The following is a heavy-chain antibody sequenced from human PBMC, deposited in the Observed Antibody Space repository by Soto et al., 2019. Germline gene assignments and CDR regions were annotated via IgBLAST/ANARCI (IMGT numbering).Heavy chain of an antibody. CDR1: GFTFSSYG. CDR3: AKDLQGPFTIFGVAAPFDY. D-gene: IGHD3-3*01. CDR2: ISYDGSNK. Sequence: QVQLVESGGGVVQPGRSLRLSCAASGFTFSSYGMHWVRQAPGKGLEWVAVISYDGSNKYYADSVKGRFTISRDNSKNTLYLQMNSLRADDTAVYYCAKDLQGPFTIFGVAAPFDYWGQGTLVTVSS. V-gene: IGHV3-30*18. J-gene: IGHJ4*02.